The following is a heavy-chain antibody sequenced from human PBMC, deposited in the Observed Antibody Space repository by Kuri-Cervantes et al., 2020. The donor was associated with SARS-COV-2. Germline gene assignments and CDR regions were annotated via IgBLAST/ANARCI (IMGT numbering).Heavy chain of an antibody. V-gene: IGHV3-9*01. D-gene: IGHD4-17*01. CDR2: ISWNSGSI. CDR3: ARGDRYGDYQTFDY. J-gene: IGHJ4*02. CDR1: GFPFGDYA. Sequence: SLKISCAASGFPFGDYAMHWVRQAPGRGLEWISGISWNSGSIGYADSVKGRFTISRDNAKNSLYLQMNSLRAEDTALYYCARGDRYGDYQTFDYWGQGTLVTVSS.